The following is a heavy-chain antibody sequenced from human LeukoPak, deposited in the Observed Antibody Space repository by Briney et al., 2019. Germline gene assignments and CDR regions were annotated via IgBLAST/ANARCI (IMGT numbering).Heavy chain of an antibody. D-gene: IGHD5-18*01. V-gene: IGHV4-4*07. J-gene: IGHJ4*02. Sequence: SETLSLTCTVSGGSISSYYWSWIRQPAGKGLEWIGRIYTSGSTNYNPSLKSRVTISVDTSKNQFSLKLNSVTPADTAVYYCARAGYNYGESYFDYWGQGTLVTVSS. CDR2: IYTSGST. CDR3: ARAGYNYGESYFDY. CDR1: GGSISSYY.